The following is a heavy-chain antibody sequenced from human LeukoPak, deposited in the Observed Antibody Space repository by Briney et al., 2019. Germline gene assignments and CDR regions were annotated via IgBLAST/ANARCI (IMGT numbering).Heavy chain of an antibody. V-gene: IGHV3-30*03. Sequence: GRSLRLSCAASGFTFSSYGMHWVRQAPGKGLEWVAVISYDGSNKYYADSVKGRFTISRDNARNPLYLEMNSLRAEDTAVYYCTREQDREAAATIVGDYWGQGTLVTVSS. D-gene: IGHD3-22*01. CDR3: TREQDREAAATIVGDY. CDR1: GFTFSSYG. J-gene: IGHJ4*02. CDR2: ISYDGSNK.